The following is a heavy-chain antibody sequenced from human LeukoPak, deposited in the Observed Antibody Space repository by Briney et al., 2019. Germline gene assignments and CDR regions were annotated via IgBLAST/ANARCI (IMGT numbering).Heavy chain of an antibody. J-gene: IGHJ3*02. D-gene: IGHD6-19*01. Sequence: GGSLRLSCAASGFTFSNYWMHWVRQAPGMWLVWVSRFNSDADTTNYADSVKGRFTISRENAKSTLYLQMNTLRAEDTAVYYCARAVAGTRNALDIWGQGTMVTVSS. CDR1: GFTFSNYW. V-gene: IGHV3-74*01. CDR3: ARAVAGTRNALDI. CDR2: FNSDADTT.